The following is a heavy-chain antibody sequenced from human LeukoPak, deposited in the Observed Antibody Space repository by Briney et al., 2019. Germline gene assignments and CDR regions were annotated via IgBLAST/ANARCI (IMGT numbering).Heavy chain of an antibody. CDR3: ARHSGTYFDY. V-gene: IGHV3-7*01. CDR2: IKQDGSEK. D-gene: IGHD1-26*01. Sequence: GGSLRLSCAASGFTFSSYWMTWVRQAPGKGLEGVANIKQDGSEKYYVDSVKGRFTISRDNAKNSLYLQMNSLRAEDAAVYYCARHSGTYFDYWGQGTLVTVSS. J-gene: IGHJ4*02. CDR1: GFTFSSYW.